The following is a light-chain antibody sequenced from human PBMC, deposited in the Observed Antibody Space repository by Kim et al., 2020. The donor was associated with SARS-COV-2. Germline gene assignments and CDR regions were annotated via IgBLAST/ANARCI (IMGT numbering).Light chain of an antibody. J-gene: IGKJ4*01. CDR3: QQYNSWPLT. CDR2: GAS. CDR1: RSVGSN. V-gene: IGKV3-15*01. Sequence: EIVMTQSPAPLSVSPGERATLSCRASRSVGSNLAWYHQKPGQAPSLLIYGASTRATGIPARFSGSGSGTEFTLTISSLQSEDFAVYYCQQYNSWPLTFGGGTKVDIK.